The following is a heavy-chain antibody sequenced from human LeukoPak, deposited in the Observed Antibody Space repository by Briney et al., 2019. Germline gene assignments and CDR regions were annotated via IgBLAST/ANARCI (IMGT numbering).Heavy chain of an antibody. J-gene: IGHJ4*02. CDR2: ISSNGGST. V-gene: IGHV3-64*01. Sequence: HSGGSLRLSCAASGFTFSSYAMHWVRQAPGKGLEYVSAISSNGGSTYYANSVKGRFTISRDNSKNTLYLQMGGLRAEDVAVYYCARDPWSVYSYGQHHYFDYWGQGTLVTVSS. D-gene: IGHD5-18*01. CDR3: ARDPWSVYSYGQHHYFDY. CDR1: GFTFSSYA.